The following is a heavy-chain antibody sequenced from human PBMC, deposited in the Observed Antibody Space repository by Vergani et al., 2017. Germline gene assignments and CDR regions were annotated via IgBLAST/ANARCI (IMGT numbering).Heavy chain of an antibody. CDR2: IYYSGST. CDR3: ASSDSSGYSPAIDY. V-gene: IGHV4-31*03. Sequence: QVQLQESGPGLVKPSQTLSLTCTVSGGSISSGGYYWSWIRQHPGKGLEWIGYIYYSGSTYYNPSLKSRVTISVDTSKNQFSRKLSSVTAAVTAVYYCASSDSSGYSPAIDYWGQGTLVTVSS. D-gene: IGHD3-22*01. CDR1: GGSISSGGYY. J-gene: IGHJ4*02.